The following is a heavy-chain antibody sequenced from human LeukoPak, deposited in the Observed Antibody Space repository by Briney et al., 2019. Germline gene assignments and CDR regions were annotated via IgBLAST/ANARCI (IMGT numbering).Heavy chain of an antibody. V-gene: IGHV1-69*05. Sequence: SVKVSCKASGGTFSSYAISWVRQAPGQGLEWMGGIIPIFGTANYAQKFQGRVTITRDTSASTAYMELSSLRSEDMAVYYCARGYYYDSSGYYKDFDYWGQGTLVTVSS. CDR3: ARGYYYDSSGYYKDFDY. CDR2: IIPIFGTA. CDR1: GGTFSSYA. D-gene: IGHD3-22*01. J-gene: IGHJ4*02.